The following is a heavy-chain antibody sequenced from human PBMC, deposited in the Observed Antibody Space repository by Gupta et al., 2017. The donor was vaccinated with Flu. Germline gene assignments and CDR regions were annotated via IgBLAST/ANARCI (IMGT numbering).Heavy chain of an antibody. CDR3: TALAAPTDY. J-gene: IGHJ4*02. CDR2: INDDGSTT. CDR1: GFAFSNYW. V-gene: IGHV3-74*01. D-gene: IGHD6-6*01. Sequence: EVQMVESGGGLVLPGGSLRLPCATSGFAFSNYWMHWVRQVPGKGLTWVSEINDDGSTTTYAPSVKGRFTISRDNAMNTLYLQMNSLTAEDSAVYYCTALAAPTDYWGQGTLVTVSS.